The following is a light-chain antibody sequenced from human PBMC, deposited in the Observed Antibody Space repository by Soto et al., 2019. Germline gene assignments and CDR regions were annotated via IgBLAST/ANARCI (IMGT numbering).Light chain of an antibody. V-gene: IGLV2-14*01. CDR3: SSYTSSNTLGV. Sequence: QSALTQPASVSGSPGQSITISCTGTSSDVGGYDYVSWYQQHPGKAPKLMIYDVTNRPSGVSNRFSGSKSGNTAALTISGLQAEDGADYYSSSYTSSNTLGVFGTGTKRTVL. J-gene: IGLJ1*01. CDR2: DVT. CDR1: SSDVGGYDY.